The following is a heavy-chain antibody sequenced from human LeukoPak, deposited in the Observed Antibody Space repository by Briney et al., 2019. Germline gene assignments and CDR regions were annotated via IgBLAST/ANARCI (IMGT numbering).Heavy chain of an antibody. V-gene: IGHV4-38-2*02. CDR2: IYYSGST. D-gene: IGHD6-19*01. J-gene: IGHJ4*02. CDR3: ARHPGIAVAGRFSLDY. Sequence: SETLSLTCTVSGYSISSGYYWGWIRQPPGKGLEWIGYIYYSGSTNYKPSLKSRVTISVETSKNQFSLKLRSVTAADTAVHYCARHPGIAVAGRFSLDYWGQGTLVTVSS. CDR1: GYSISSGYY.